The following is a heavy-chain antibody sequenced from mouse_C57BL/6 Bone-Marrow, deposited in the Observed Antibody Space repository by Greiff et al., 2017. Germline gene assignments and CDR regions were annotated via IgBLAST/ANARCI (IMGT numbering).Heavy chain of an antibody. CDR1: GYTFTDYY. Sequence: EVQLQQSGPELVKPGASVKISCKASGYTFTDYYMNWVKQSHGKSLEWIGDINPNNGGTSYNQKFKGKATLTVDKSSSTAYMELRSLTSEDSAVYYCARSPWSYGPFDYWGQGTTLTVSS. CDR2: INPNNGGT. J-gene: IGHJ2*01. V-gene: IGHV1-26*01. D-gene: IGHD1-1*02. CDR3: ARSPWSYGPFDY.